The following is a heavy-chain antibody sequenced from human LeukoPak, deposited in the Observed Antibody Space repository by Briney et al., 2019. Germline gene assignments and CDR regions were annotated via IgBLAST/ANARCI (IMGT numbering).Heavy chain of an antibody. CDR2: IYYTRST. D-gene: IGHD5-24*01. Sequence: SETLSLTCTVSGASISSGGYYWNWIRQPPGKGLEWIGYIYYTRSTSYSPSLKSRLTISVDTSNNQFSLKLSSVTAADTAVYYCARDGYNSGYFDYWGQGTLVTVSS. J-gene: IGHJ4*02. CDR3: ARDGYNSGYFDY. V-gene: IGHV4-30-4*01. CDR1: GASISSGGYY.